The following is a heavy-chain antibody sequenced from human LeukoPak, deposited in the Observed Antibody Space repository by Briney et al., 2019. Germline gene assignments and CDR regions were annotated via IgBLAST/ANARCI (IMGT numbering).Heavy chain of an antibody. V-gene: IGHV3-48*03. CDR2: ISSSGSTI. D-gene: IGHD3-10*01. CDR3: ARDFTMVRGVNWFDP. CDR1: GFTFSSYE. Sequence: GGSLRLSCAASGFTFSSYEMNWVRQAPGKGLEWVSYISSSGSTIYHADSVKGRFTISRDNAKNSLYLQMNSLRAEDTAVYYCARDFTMVRGVNWFDPWGQGTLVTVSS. J-gene: IGHJ5*02.